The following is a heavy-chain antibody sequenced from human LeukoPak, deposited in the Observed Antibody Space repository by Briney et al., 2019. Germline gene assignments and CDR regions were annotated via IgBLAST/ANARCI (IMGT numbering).Heavy chain of an antibody. CDR1: GFTFSNYA. V-gene: IGHV3-23*01. CDR2: ISGSGGTT. CDR3: VRDVSSYFDY. D-gene: IGHD5/OR15-5a*01. Sequence: GGSLRLSCAASGFTFSNYAMSWVRQAPGKGLERVSAISGSGGTTYYADSVKGRFTISRDNSKNTLYLQMNSLRAEDTAVYYCVRDVSSYFDYWGQGTLVTVSS. J-gene: IGHJ4*02.